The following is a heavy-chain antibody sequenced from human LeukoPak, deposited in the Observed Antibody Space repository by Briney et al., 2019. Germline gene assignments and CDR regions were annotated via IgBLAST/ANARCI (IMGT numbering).Heavy chain of an antibody. CDR1: GYSFTSYW. D-gene: IGHD2-2*01. V-gene: IGHV5-10-1*01. CDR3: ARLRLRGVSRYQLLFRGAFDI. J-gene: IGHJ3*02. CDR2: IDPSDSYT. Sequence: GESLKISCKGSGYSFTSYWISWVRQMPGKGLEWMGRIDPSDSYTNYSPSFQGHVTISADKSISTAYLQWSSLKASDTAMYYCARLRLRGVSRYQLLFRGAFDIWGQGTMVTVSS.